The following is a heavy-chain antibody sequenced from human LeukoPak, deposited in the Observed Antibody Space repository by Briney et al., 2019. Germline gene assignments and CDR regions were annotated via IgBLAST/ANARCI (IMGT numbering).Heavy chain of an antibody. CDR2: LNPSGGSS. D-gene: IGHD2-2*01. V-gene: IGHV1-46*01. CDR3: ASPTSSYYGMDV. J-gene: IGHJ6*02. Sequence: GASVKVSCKASGYTVSTYYMDWVRQAPGQGLEWMGILNPSGGSSSYAQKFQGRATLTRATSTSTVYMELSSLRSEDTAVYYCASPTSSYYGMDVWGQGTTVTVSS. CDR1: GYTVSTYY.